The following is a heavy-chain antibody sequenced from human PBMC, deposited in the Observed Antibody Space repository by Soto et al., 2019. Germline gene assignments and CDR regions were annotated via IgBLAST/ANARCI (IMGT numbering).Heavy chain of an antibody. CDR1: GGSISSGDYY. Sequence: QVQLQESGPGLVKPSQTLSLTCTVSGGSISSGDYYWSWIRQPPGKGLEWIGYIYYSGSTYYNPSHKSRVTISVDTTKTQSPLKLSSVTAADTAVYYCAGGERGYSYGYFDYWGQGTLVTVSS. D-gene: IGHD5-18*01. CDR3: AGGERGYSYGYFDY. J-gene: IGHJ4*02. V-gene: IGHV4-30-4*01. CDR2: IYYSGST.